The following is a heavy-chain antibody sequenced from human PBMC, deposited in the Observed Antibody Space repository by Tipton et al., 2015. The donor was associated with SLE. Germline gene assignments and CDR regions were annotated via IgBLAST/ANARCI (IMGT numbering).Heavy chain of an antibody. CDR2: IKQDGSEK. CDR1: GFTFSSYW. V-gene: IGHV3-7*03. CDR3: ARASTITIFGVVIPFFDY. J-gene: IGHJ4*02. Sequence: SLRLSCAASGFTFSSYWMSWVRQAPGKGLEWVANIKQDGSEKYYVDSVKGRFTISRDNAKNSLYLQMNSLRAEDTAVYYCARASTITIFGVVIPFFDYWGQGTLVTVSS. D-gene: IGHD3-3*01.